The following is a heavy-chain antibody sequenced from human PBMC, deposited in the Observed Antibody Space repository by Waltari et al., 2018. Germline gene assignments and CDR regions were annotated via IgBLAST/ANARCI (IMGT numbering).Heavy chain of an antibody. D-gene: IGHD3-10*01. CDR3: ARGYYLDP. V-gene: IGHV4-34*01. CDR1: GGSFSGYS. CDR2: INHSGST. Sequence: QVQLQQWGAGLLKPSETLSLTCAVYGGSFSGYSWSWIRQPPGKGLEWIGEINHSGSTNYNPSLKSRVTISVDTSKNQFSLKLSSVTAADTAVYYCARGYYLDPWGQGTLVTVSS. J-gene: IGHJ5*02.